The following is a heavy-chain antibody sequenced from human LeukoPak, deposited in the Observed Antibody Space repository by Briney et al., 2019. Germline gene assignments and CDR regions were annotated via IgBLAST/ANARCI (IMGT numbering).Heavy chain of an antibody. CDR2: INPKSGDT. V-gene: IGHV1-2*02. CDR3: VRGGPSRGSGFYYFDY. Sequence: ASVKVSCKASGYILIDYYMHWVRQAPGQGLEWMGWINPKSGDTKYAEKFQGRVIMTRDTSISTAYLELSRLRSDDTAVYYCVRGGPSRGSGFYYFDYWGQGTLITVSS. D-gene: IGHD6-19*01. J-gene: IGHJ4*02. CDR1: GYILIDYY.